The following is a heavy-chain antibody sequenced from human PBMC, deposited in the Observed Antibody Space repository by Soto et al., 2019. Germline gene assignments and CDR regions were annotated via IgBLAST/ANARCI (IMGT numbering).Heavy chain of an antibody. D-gene: IGHD6-19*01. Sequence: SETLSLTCSVSGGSISGSYWSWIRQSPGKGLEWLGYVYYTGSTNYSPSLRSRVSISVNTSKNEFSLRLSSVTAADTAVYFCARSVAVPGAHIDYWGQGTQVTVSS. V-gene: IGHV4-59*01. CDR3: ARSVAVPGAHIDY. J-gene: IGHJ4*02. CDR1: GGSISGSY. CDR2: VYYTGST.